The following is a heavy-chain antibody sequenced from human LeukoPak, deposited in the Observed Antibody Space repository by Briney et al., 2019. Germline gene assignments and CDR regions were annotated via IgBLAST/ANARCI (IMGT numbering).Heavy chain of an antibody. V-gene: IGHV1-69*05. D-gene: IGHD3-22*01. CDR1: GGTFSSYA. CDR2: IIPIFGTA. Sequence: SVKVSCKASGGTFSSYAISWVRQAPGQGLEWMGRIIPIFGTANYAQKFQGRVTITTDESTSTAYMELSSLISEDTAVYYCARPGYYDSNDAFDIWGQGTMVTVSS. J-gene: IGHJ3*02. CDR3: ARPGYYDSNDAFDI.